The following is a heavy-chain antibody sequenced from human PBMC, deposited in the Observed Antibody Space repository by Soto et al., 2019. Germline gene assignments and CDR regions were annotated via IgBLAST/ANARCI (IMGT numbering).Heavy chain of an antibody. CDR3: TTGDSGRYGLKVGVYFDY. Sequence: GGSLRLSCAASGFTFSNAWMSWVRQAPGKGLEWVGRIKSKTDGGTTDYAAPVKGRFTISRDDSKNTLYLQMNSLKTEDTAVYYCTTGDSGRYGLKVGVYFDYWGQGTLVTVSS. CDR1: GFTFSNAW. V-gene: IGHV3-15*01. D-gene: IGHD1-26*01. CDR2: IKSKTDGGTT. J-gene: IGHJ4*02.